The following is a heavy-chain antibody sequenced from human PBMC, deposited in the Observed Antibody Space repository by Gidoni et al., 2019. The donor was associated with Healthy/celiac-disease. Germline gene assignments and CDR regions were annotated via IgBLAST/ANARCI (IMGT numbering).Heavy chain of an antibody. CDR3: ARGAAAGTSGLDY. CDR1: GYTFTSYY. D-gene: IGHD6-13*01. CDR2: INPSGGST. J-gene: IGHJ4*02. Sequence: QVQLVQPGAEVKKPGAPVKASCKASGYTFTSYYMHWVRPAPGQGLEWMGIINPSGGSTSYAQKFQGIVTMTRDTSTSTVYMELSSLRSEDTAVDYCARGAAAGTSGLDYWGQGTLVTVSS. V-gene: IGHV1-46*01.